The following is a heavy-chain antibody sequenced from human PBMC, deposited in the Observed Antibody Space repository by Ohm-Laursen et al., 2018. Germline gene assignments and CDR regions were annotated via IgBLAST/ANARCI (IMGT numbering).Heavy chain of an antibody. V-gene: IGHV3-53*01. CDR1: GFTVSSNY. J-gene: IGHJ6*02. CDR2: IYSGGST. Sequence: GSLRLSCTASGFTVSSNYMSWVRQAPGKGLEWVSVIYSGGSTYYADSVKGRFTISRDNSKNTLYLQMNSLRAEDTAVYYCARDPIAARRGAYYYYGMDVWGQGTTVTVSS. CDR3: ARDPIAARRGAYYYYGMDV. D-gene: IGHD6-6*01.